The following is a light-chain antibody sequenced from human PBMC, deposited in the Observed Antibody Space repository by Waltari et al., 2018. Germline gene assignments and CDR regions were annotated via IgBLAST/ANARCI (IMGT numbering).Light chain of an antibody. J-gene: IGKJ1*01. V-gene: IGKV3-20*01. CDR2: GAS. CDR1: QSISTD. Sequence: SCQASQSISTDLSWYQQKPGQAPRLVIYGASNRDIGIPDRFSGGGFGTDFSLTISRLEPEDIAVYFCQQYVRLPVAFGRGTKVDVK. CDR3: QQYVRLPVA.